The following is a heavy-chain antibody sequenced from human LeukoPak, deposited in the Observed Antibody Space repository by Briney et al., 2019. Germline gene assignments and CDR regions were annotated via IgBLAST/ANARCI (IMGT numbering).Heavy chain of an antibody. V-gene: IGHV4-39*07. CDR1: GGSISSSSYY. CDR2: IYYSGST. Sequence: SETLSLTCTVSGGSISSSSYYWGWIRQPPGKGLEWIGSIYYSGSTYYNPSLKSRVTISVDTSKNQFSLKLSSVTAADTAVYYRARDNYYYYYMDVWGKGTTVTVSS. CDR3: ARDNYYYYYMDV. J-gene: IGHJ6*03.